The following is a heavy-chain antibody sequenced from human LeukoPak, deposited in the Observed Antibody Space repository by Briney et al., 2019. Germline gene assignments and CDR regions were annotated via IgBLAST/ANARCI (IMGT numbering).Heavy chain of an antibody. CDR2: INTSGGTT. J-gene: IGHJ4*02. V-gene: IGHV3-23*01. CDR1: GFTFNNYA. D-gene: IGHD2-8*01. Sequence: GGSLRLSCAASGFTFNNYAVSWDRQAPGKGLEWVSGINTSGGTTYYADSVKGRFTISRDKSKSTLYLQMSSLRAEDTAIYYCAKENGSPYYFDYWGQGTLVTVSS. CDR3: AKENGSPYYFDY.